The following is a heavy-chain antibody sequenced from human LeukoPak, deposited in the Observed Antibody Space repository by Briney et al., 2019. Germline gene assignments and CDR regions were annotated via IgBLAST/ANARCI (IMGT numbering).Heavy chain of an antibody. CDR3: AKDRYCSSTNCPYDY. V-gene: IGHV3-23*01. CDR1: GFTSSDYT. CDR2: ISVSDDST. J-gene: IGHJ4*02. Sequence: GGSLRFSCAAPGFTSSDYTMNWVRQAPGKGLEWVSGISVSDDSTYYADSVKGRFTMSRDNSNNMLYLQMNSLRAEDTAVYYCAKDRYCSSTNCPYDYWGQGTLVTVSS. D-gene: IGHD2-2*01.